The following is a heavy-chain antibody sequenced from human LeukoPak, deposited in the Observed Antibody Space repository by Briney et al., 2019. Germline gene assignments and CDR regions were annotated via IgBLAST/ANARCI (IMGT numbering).Heavy chain of an antibody. CDR2: IIPIFGTA. V-gene: IGHV1-69*05. J-gene: IGHJ4*02. CDR1: GGTFSSYA. CDR3: AREEVIIAAAFDY. Sequence: SVKVSCKASGGTFSSYAISWVRQAPGQGLEWMGRIIPIFGTANYAQKLQGRVTMTTDTSTSTAYMELRSLRSDDTAVYYCAREEVIIAAAFDYWGQGTLVTVSS. D-gene: IGHD6-13*01.